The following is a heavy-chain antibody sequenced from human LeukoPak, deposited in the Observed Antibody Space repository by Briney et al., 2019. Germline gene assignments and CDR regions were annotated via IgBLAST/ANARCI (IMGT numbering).Heavy chain of an antibody. CDR2: IYSSGST. CDR3: AKSGGYGLIDY. D-gene: IGHD1-26*01. V-gene: IGHV4-39*01. Sequence: PSETLSHTCTVSGASISGSGYYWGCIRQPPGKGLEWIGSIYSSGSTYYNASLQSRVTISIETSKNQISLRLNSVTAADTAMYYCAKSGGYGLIDYWGQGTLVTVSS. CDR1: GASISGSGYY. J-gene: IGHJ4*02.